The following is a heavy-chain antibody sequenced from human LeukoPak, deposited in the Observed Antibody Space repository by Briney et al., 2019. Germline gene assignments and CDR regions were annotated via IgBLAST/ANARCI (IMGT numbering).Heavy chain of an antibody. Sequence: GGSLRLSCAASGFTFSSYAMSWVRQAPGKGLEWVSGVSGSGGSTHYADSVKGRFTISRDNSKNTLYLQMNSLRAEDTAVYYCAASLPNIVVVPATKGPFGYWGQGTLVTVSS. D-gene: IGHD2-2*01. CDR3: AASLPNIVVVPATKGPFGY. CDR1: GFTFSSYA. CDR2: VSGSGGST. J-gene: IGHJ4*02. V-gene: IGHV3-23*01.